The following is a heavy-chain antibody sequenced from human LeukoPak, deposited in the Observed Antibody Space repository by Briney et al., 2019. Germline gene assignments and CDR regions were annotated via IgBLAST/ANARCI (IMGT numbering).Heavy chain of an antibody. Sequence: GESLKISCKGSGYSFTSYWIGWVRQMPGKGLEWMGIIYPGDSDTRYSPSFQGQVTISADKSISTAYLQWSSLKASDTAVYYCARLDCSSTSCYEAWANWFDPWGQGTLVTVSS. V-gene: IGHV5-51*01. CDR3: ARLDCSSTSCYEAWANWFDP. CDR2: IYPGDSDT. D-gene: IGHD2-2*01. J-gene: IGHJ5*02. CDR1: GYSFTSYW.